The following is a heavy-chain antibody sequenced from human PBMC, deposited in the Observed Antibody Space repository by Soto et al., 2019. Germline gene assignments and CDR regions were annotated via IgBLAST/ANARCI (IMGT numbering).Heavy chain of an antibody. CDR2: IYPGDSDT. Sequence: GESLKISCKGSGYSFTSYWIGWVRQMPGKGLEWMGIIYPGDSDTRYSPSFQGQVTISADKSISTAYLQWSSLKASDTAMYYCAREQDCGGDWLGRAFDIWGQGTMVTVS. CDR1: GYSFTSYW. V-gene: IGHV5-51*01. CDR3: AREQDCGGDWLGRAFDI. D-gene: IGHD2-21*02. J-gene: IGHJ3*02.